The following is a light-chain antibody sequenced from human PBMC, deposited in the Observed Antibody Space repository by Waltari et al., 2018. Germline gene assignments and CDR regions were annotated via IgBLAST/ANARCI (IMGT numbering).Light chain of an antibody. J-gene: IGLJ2*01. V-gene: IGLV2-14*03. CDR3: ASYMSSSSLEL. CDR2: DFG. Sequence: SALTQPSSVARSPGQSITISCPGTSSYVGSYNHFSWYQQHPGKAPKLIIYDFGNRPSGVSNRFSGSKSGNTASLTISGLQAEDEAHYYCASYMSSSSLELFGGGTSLTVL. CDR1: SSYVGSYNH.